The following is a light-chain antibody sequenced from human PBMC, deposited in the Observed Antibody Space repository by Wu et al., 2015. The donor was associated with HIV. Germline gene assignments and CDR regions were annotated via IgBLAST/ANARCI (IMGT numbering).Light chain of an antibody. CDR2: GAS. CDR3: QQYGHFPRT. J-gene: IGKJ3*01. V-gene: IGKV3-20*01. CDR1: QSVSSNY. Sequence: EIVLTQSPGTLSLSPGERATLSCRASQSVSSNYLAWYQQKPGQAPRLLIYGASSRATGIPDRFSGSVSGTDFTLTISRLEPEDFAMYYCQQYGHFPRTFGPGTKVDIK.